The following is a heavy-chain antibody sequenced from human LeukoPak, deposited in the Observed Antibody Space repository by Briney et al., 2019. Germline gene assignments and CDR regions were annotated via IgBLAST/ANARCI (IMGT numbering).Heavy chain of an antibody. CDR2: IIPIFCTA. J-gene: IGHJ4*02. Sequence: SVKVSFKASGGTFSSYAVSWVRQATGQGLEWMGRIIPIFCTAKYAQKFQGSVRITTDESTSTEYMELCSLRSVEPADYDCARGMPYCSGSSCNRRFDDGDQGTLVTVSS. CDR3: ARGMPYCSGSSCNRRFDD. D-gene: IGHD2-15*01. V-gene: IGHV1-69*05. CDR1: GGTFSSYA.